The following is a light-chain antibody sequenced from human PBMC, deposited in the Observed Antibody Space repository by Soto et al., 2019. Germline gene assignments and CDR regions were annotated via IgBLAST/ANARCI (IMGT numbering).Light chain of an antibody. CDR3: QQYNNWPPNT. CDR1: QSVSSN. CDR2: GAS. J-gene: IGKJ4*01. Sequence: EIVMTQSPATLSVSPGERATLSCRASQSVSSNLAWYQQKPGQAPRLLIYGASTRATGIPARFSGSGSGTEFTLTISSLQSEDFAVYYRQQYNNWPPNTFGGGTKVEIK. V-gene: IGKV3-15*01.